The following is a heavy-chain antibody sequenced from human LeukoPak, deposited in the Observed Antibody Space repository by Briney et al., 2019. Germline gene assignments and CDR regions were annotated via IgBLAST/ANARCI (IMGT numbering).Heavy chain of an antibody. CDR3: ASRDSNGYHYQFDY. CDR2: IIPILGIA. J-gene: IGHJ4*02. V-gene: IGHV1-69*04. Sequence: SVKVSCKASGGTFSSYAISWVRQAPGQGLEWMGRIIPILGIANYAQKFQGRVTITRDTSTRTVYMELNSLRSDDTAVYYCASRDSNGYHYQFDYWGQGTLVTVSS. CDR1: GGTFSSYA. D-gene: IGHD3-22*01.